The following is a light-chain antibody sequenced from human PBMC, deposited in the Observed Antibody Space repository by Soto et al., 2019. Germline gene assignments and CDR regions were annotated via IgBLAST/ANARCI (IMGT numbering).Light chain of an antibody. J-gene: IGKJ1*01. Sequence: EMVLTQSPGTLSLSPGERATLSCRASQSVSSSYLAWYQQNRGQAPRLLIYGASSRATGIPDRFSGSGSGTDFTLTISRLEPEDFAVYYCQQYGSSRWTFGQGTKVDIK. CDR1: QSVSSSY. CDR2: GAS. CDR3: QQYGSSRWT. V-gene: IGKV3-20*01.